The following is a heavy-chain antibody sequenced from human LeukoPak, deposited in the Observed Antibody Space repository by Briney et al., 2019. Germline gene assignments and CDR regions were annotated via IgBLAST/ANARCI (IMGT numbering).Heavy chain of an antibody. CDR1: GFTVSSNY. Sequence: GGSLRLSCAASGFTVSSNYMSWVRQAPGKGLEWVSVIYSGGSTYYADSVKGRFTISRDNSKNMLYLQMSSLRAEDTAVYYCARDQRQKLGLYGSGSYYVDYWGQGTLVTVSS. V-gene: IGHV3-66*01. CDR2: IYSGGST. CDR3: ARDQRQKLGLYGSGSYYVDY. D-gene: IGHD3-10*01. J-gene: IGHJ4*02.